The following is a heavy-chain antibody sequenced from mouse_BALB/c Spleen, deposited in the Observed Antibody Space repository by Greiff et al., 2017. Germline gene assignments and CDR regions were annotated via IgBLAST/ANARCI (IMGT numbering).Heavy chain of an antibody. J-gene: IGHJ1*01. CDR2: ILPGSGST. CDR3: ARYYGSRYRYFDG. Sequence: QVQLQQSGAELMKPGASVKISCKATGYTFSSYWIEWVKQRPGHGLEWIGEILPGSGSTNYNEKFKGKATFTADTSSNTAYMQLSSLTSEDSAVYYCARYYGSRYRYFDGWGAGTTVTVSS. CDR1: GYTFSSYW. V-gene: IGHV1-9*01. D-gene: IGHD1-1*01.